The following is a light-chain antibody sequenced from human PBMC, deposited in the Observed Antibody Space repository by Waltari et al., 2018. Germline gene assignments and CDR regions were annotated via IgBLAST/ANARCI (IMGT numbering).Light chain of an antibody. CDR1: QSLLYSSNNENY. CDR2: WAS. J-gene: IGKJ2*01. V-gene: IGKV4-1*01. CDR3: QQYYNTPYT. Sequence: DTVMTQSPDSLAVSLGERATINCRSSQSLLYSSNNENYLAWFQQRPGQPPKLLMYWASTRESGVPDRCSGSGSGTDFTLTISSLQAEDVAIYYCQQYYNTPYTFGQGTKVEIK.